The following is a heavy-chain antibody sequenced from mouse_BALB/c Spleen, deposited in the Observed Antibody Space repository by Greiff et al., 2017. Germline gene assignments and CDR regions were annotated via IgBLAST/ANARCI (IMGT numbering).Heavy chain of an antibody. J-gene: IGHJ2*01. CDR1: GYTFTSYW. CDR3: ANLLLYFDY. V-gene: IGHV1S41*01. D-gene: IGHD1-1*01. CDR2: IAPGSGST. Sequence: DLVKPGASVKLSCKASGYTFTSYWINWIKQRPGQGLEWIGRIAPGSGSTYYNEMFKGKATLTVDKSSSTAYMELRSLTSEDSAVYYCANLLLYFDYWGQGTTLTVSS.